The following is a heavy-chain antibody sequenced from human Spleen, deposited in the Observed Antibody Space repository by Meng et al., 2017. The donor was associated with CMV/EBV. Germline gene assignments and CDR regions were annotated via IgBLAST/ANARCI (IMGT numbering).Heavy chain of an antibody. D-gene: IGHD3-10*01. CDR1: GFTFSSYW. Sequence: GESLKISCAASGFTFSSYWMSWVRQAPGKGLEWVANIKQDGSEKYYVDSVKGRFTISRDNAKKSLYLQMNSLRPEDTALYYCVRDNHGFGELRQDVWGQGTTVTVSS. CDR3: VRDNHGFGELRQDV. V-gene: IGHV3-7*01. J-gene: IGHJ6*02. CDR2: IKQDGSEK.